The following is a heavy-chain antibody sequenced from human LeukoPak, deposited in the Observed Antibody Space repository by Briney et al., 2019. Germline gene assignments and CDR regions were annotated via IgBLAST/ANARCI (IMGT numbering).Heavy chain of an antibody. CDR3: ARDWRSVVRGRITQGGGFDI. CDR1: GFTFSIYW. J-gene: IGHJ3*02. Sequence: GESLKISCAASGFTFSIYWMAWVRQAPGKGLEWLANIREDGSEKYYVDSVKGRFTISRDNAKNSLYLQMSSLRAEDTAVYSCARDWRSVVRGRITQGGGFDIWGQGTMVTVSS. V-gene: IGHV3-7*04. D-gene: IGHD3-10*01. CDR2: IREDGSEK.